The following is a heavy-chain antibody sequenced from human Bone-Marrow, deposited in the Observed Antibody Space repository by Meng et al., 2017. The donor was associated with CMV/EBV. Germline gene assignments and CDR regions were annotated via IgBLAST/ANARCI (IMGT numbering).Heavy chain of an antibody. Sequence: GSLRLSCAVYGGSFSGYYWSWIRQPPGKGLEWIGYIYYSGSTNYNPSLKSRVTISVDTSKNQFSLKLSSVTAADTAVYYCARVQKQSVVVPAAIPWSAYYYGMDVWGQGTTVTFSS. CDR3: ARVQKQSVVVPAAIPWSAYYYGMDV. CDR2: IYYSGST. V-gene: IGHV4-59*01. J-gene: IGHJ6*02. CDR1: GGSFSGYY. D-gene: IGHD2-2*01.